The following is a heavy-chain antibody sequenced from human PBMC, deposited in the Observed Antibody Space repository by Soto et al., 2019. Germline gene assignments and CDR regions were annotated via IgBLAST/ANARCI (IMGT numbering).Heavy chain of an antibody. D-gene: IGHD4-17*01. CDR3: ARDLHDYGNGDTNWFDP. J-gene: IGHJ5*02. CDR2: IYYSGST. Sequence: RIMKTKGKGLEWIGYIYYSGSTNYNPSLKSRVTISVDTSKNQFSLKLSSVTAADTAVYYCARDLHDYGNGDTNWFDPWGQGTLVTVSS. V-gene: IGHV4-59*01.